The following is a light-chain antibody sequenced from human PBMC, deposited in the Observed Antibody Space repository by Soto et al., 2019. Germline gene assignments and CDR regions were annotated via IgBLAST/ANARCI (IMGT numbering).Light chain of an antibody. V-gene: IGKV3-20*01. CDR1: QSVTRSY. Sequence: ELVLTQSPGTLSLSPGERVTLSCRASQSVTRSYLAWYQQNPGQAPRLLIYGASRRATGIPDRFSGSGCGTDFTLTISRLEPEDFPVYYCHQYGSSPQAFGLGTKVDIK. CDR2: GAS. J-gene: IGKJ3*01. CDR3: HQYGSSPQA.